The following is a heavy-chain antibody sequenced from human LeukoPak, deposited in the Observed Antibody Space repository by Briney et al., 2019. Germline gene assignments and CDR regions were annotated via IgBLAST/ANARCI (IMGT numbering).Heavy chain of an antibody. Sequence: SETLSLTCTVSGGSISSYYWSWIRQPPGKGLEWIGYIYYTGSTNYNPSLRSRVTISVDTSKNQFSLKLSSVTAADTAVYYCASLGSHNWFDPWGQGALVTVSS. CDR1: GGSISSYY. CDR3: ASLGSHNWFDP. J-gene: IGHJ5*02. V-gene: IGHV4-59*08. D-gene: IGHD2-15*01. CDR2: IYYTGST.